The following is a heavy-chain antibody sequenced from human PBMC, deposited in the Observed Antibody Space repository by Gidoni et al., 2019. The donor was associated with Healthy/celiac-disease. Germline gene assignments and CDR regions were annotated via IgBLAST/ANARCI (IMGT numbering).Heavy chain of an antibody. CDR3: AKPYTMAYFDY. Sequence: QVQLVESGGGVVQPGRSLRLSCAASGFTFSSYRMHWVPQAPGKGLEWVAVISYDGSNKYYADSVKGGFTISRDNSKNTLYLQMNSLRAEDTAVYYCAKPYTMAYFDYWGQGTLVTVSS. J-gene: IGHJ4*02. CDR2: ISYDGSNK. CDR1: GFTFSSYR. D-gene: IGHD3-10*01. V-gene: IGHV3-30*18.